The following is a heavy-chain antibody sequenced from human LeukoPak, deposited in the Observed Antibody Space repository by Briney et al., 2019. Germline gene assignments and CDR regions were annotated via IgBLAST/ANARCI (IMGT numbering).Heavy chain of an antibody. CDR3: ARDPQWPLDY. J-gene: IGHJ4*02. D-gene: IGHD6-19*01. CDR1: GFTFSYYN. CDR2: ISSSSGYI. Sequence: GGSLRLSCAASGFTFSYYNMNWVRQAPGKGLEWVSSISSSSGYIYYADSVKGRFTISRDNAKSSLYLQMNSLRADDTAVYYCARDPQWPLDYWGQGTLVTVSS. V-gene: IGHV3-21*01.